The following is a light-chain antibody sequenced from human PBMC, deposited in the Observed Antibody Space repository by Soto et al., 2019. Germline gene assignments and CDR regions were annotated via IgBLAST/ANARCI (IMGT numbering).Light chain of an antibody. V-gene: IGLV2-18*01. CDR2: EVR. CDR1: SLDFVSYNR. Sequence: QSALTQPPSVSGSPGQSVTISCTGTSLDFVSYNRVSWYQQSPGSAPKLMIYEVRNRPSGVPDRFSGSKSGNTASLTISGLQTADEANYFCSLYTSDNTYVFGTGTKLTVL. CDR3: SLYTSDNTYV. J-gene: IGLJ1*01.